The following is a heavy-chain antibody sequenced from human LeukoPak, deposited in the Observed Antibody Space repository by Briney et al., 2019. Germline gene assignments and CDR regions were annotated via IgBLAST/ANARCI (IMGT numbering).Heavy chain of an antibody. CDR2: INPNNGGT. Sequence: ASVKVSCKASGYTFTGYYIHWVRLAPGQGLEWMGWINPNNGGTNYGQKFQGRVSLTRDTSISTAYMELSRLRSDDTAMYYCARDYRDGYGMDVWGQGTTVIVSS. V-gene: IGHV1-2*02. D-gene: IGHD5-24*01. J-gene: IGHJ6*02. CDR1: GYTFTGYY. CDR3: ARDYRDGYGMDV.